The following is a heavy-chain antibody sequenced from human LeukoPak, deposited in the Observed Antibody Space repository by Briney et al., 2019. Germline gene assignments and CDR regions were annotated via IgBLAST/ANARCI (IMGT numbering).Heavy chain of an antibody. J-gene: IGHJ4*02. Sequence: GGSLRLSCAASGFTFSSYSMNRVRQAPGQGLEWVSVILGDATAYYADSVKGRFTVSRDNSKNTLFLQLNALRAEDTAVYFCAKDRQGDGFYNFDYWGPGTPVIVSP. V-gene: IGHV3-23*01. CDR2: ILGDATA. CDR1: GFTFSSYS. CDR3: AKDRQGDGFYNFDY. D-gene: IGHD5-24*01.